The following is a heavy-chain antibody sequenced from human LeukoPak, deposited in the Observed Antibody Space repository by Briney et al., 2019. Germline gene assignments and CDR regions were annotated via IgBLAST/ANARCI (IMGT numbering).Heavy chain of an antibody. Sequence: GSVKVSCKPSGFTFTSYYIHWVRQAPGQGLEWMGWMNPSSGSTEFAQKFQGRVSMTRDTSISAAYLDLSSLRFDDTAVYFCARGTGDWGLHYFAYWGQGTLVIVSS. CDR3: ARGTGDWGLHYFAY. CDR2: MNPSSGST. CDR1: GFTFTSYY. J-gene: IGHJ4*02. D-gene: IGHD7-27*01. V-gene: IGHV1-2*02.